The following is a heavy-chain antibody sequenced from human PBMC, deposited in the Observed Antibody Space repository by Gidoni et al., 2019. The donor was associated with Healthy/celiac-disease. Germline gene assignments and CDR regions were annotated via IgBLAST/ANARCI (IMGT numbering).Heavy chain of an antibody. D-gene: IGHD2-15*01. CDR2: ISYDGSNK. CDR1: GFTCSSYG. CDR3: AKEDCSGGSCYPLGMDV. V-gene: IGHV3-30*18. J-gene: IGHJ6*02. Sequence: QVQLVESGGGVVQPGRSLSLSRAASGFTCSSYGMHWVRQAPGKGLEGVAVISYDGSNKYYADSVKGRFTISRDNSKNTLYLQMNSLRAEDTAVYYCAKEDCSGGSCYPLGMDVWGQGTTVTVSS.